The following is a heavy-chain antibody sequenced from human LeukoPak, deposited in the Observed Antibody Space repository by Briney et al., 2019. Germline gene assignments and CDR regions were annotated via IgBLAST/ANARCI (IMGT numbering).Heavy chain of an antibody. J-gene: IGHJ4*02. CDR2: ISYDGSEI. CDR3: AKDPRVRGAADYYFDY. D-gene: IGHD6-25*01. Sequence: GRSLRLSCAASGFTLCSYGMHWIRQAPGKGLEWVAVISYDGSEIYYTDSVKGRFTISRDNSKNTLYLQMNSLRGEDTAVYYCAKDPRVRGAADYYFDYWGQGTLVTVSS. CDR1: GFTLCSYG. V-gene: IGHV3-30*18.